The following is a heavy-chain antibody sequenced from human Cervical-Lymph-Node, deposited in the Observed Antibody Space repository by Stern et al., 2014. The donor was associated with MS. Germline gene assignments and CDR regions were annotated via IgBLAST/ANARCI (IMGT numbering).Heavy chain of an antibody. V-gene: IGHV3-30*03. CDR3: ARDYEDTSMLFDH. CDR1: GFTFSSYG. D-gene: IGHD2-8*01. CDR2: ISYDGNHK. Sequence: VQLVESGGAVVQPGRSLRLSWAASGFTFSSYGMHWVRQAPGKGLEWVTVISYDGNHKFYAASVESRFTISRDNSKNTLHLQMNSVTPDDTAIYYCARDYEDTSMLFDHWGQGTLVTVSS. J-gene: IGHJ4*02.